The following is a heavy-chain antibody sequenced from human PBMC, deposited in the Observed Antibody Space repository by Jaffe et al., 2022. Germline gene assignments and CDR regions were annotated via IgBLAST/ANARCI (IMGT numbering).Heavy chain of an antibody. Sequence: QVQLVESGGGVVQPGGSLRLSCAVSGFTFSTYGMHWVRQAPGKGLEWVAFIRHDGSNRYYADSVKGRFTISKDNSKNTLSLQMDSLRDEDTALYYCAKPRAYYYDSSGLIGDAFDIWGQGTMVAVSS. J-gene: IGHJ3*02. V-gene: IGHV3-30*02. D-gene: IGHD3-22*01. CDR3: AKPRAYYYDSSGLIGDAFDI. CDR1: GFTFSTYG. CDR2: IRHDGSNR.